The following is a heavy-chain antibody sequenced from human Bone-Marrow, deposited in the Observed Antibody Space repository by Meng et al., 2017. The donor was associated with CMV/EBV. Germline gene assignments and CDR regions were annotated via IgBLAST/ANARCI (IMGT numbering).Heavy chain of an antibody. CDR3: ARGLTVVTRYYYYGMDV. Sequence: GESLKISCAASGFTLSTFNMDWVRQAPGKGLEWVSSMTSTSSDLYYADSVKGRFTISRDNAKNSLYLQMNSLRAEDTAVYYCARGLTVVTRYYYYGMDVWGQGTTVTVSS. J-gene: IGHJ6*02. CDR1: GFTLSTFN. V-gene: IGHV3-21*04. D-gene: IGHD4-23*01. CDR2: MTSTSSDL.